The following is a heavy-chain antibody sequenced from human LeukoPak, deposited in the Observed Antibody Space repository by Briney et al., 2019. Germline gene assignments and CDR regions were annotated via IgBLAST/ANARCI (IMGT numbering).Heavy chain of an antibody. J-gene: IGHJ4*02. CDR2: IYYSGST. Sequence: PSETLSLTCTVSGGSISSSSYYWGWIRQPPGKGLECIGSIYYSGSTYYNSSLKSRVTISVDTSKNQFSLKLSSVTAADTAVYYCARLKRTGYCTSGVCYFDYWGQGTLVTVSS. V-gene: IGHV4-39*01. CDR1: GGSISSSSYY. D-gene: IGHD2-8*01. CDR3: ARLKRTGYCTSGVCYFDY.